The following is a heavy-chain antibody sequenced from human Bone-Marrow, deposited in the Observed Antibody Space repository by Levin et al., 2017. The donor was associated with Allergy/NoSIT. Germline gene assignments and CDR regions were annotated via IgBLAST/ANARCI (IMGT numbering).Heavy chain of an antibody. CDR2: IHYSGNT. D-gene: IGHD3-10*01. CDR1: GGPIRMTTYY. CDR3: ARISPITTIRGLTPGAFDI. V-gene: IGHV4-39*01. Sequence: SETLSLTCTVSGGPIRMTTYYWGWVRQPPGKGLEWIGTIHYSGNTFYKPSLKSRVTLFVDTSQRQFSLRLSSVTAADTAVYYCARISPITTIRGLTPGAFDIWGQGTMVTVSS. J-gene: IGHJ3*02.